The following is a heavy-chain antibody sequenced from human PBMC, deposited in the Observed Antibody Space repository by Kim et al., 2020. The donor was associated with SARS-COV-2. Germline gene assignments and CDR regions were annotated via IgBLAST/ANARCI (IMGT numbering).Heavy chain of an antibody. CDR2: ISSSGSTR. J-gene: IGHJ4*02. CDR1: EFTFSSHE. CDR3: ATSVVAAKPSFDY. D-gene: IGHD2-15*01. Sequence: GGSLRLSCAASEFTFSSHEMNWVRQAPGKGLEWVSYISSSGSTRYYADSVKGRFTISRDNAKNSLYLEMNSLRAEDTAVYYCATSVVAAKPSFDYWGQGTLVAVSS. V-gene: IGHV3-48*03.